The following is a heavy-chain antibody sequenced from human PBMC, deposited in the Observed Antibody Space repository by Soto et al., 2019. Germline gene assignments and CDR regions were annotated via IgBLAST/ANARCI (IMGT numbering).Heavy chain of an antibody. Sequence: GVSLRLSCAASGFTFSSYSMNWVRQAPGKGLEWISYISSSSNTIYYADSVKGRFTISRDNAKNSLYLQMNSLRDEDSAVYSCARAKYSESFTYYYYGMDVWGQGTTVTVSS. CDR3: ARAKYSESFTYYYYGMDV. J-gene: IGHJ6*02. CDR2: ISSSSNTI. D-gene: IGHD1-26*01. CDR1: GFTFSSYS. V-gene: IGHV3-48*02.